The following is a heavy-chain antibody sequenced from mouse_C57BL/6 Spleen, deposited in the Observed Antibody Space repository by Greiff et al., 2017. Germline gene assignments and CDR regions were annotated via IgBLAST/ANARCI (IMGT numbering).Heavy chain of an antibody. V-gene: IGHV1-55*01. CDR1: GYTFTSYW. D-gene: IGHD1-1*01. CDR2: IYPGSGST. CDR3: AREGCYGSWRDY. Sequence: QVQLQQPGAELVKPGASVKMSCKASGYTFTSYWITWVKQRPGQGLEWIGDIYPGSGSTNYNEKFKSKATLTVDPSSSTAYMQLSSLTSEDSAVYYCAREGCYGSWRDYWGQGTTLTVSS. J-gene: IGHJ2*01.